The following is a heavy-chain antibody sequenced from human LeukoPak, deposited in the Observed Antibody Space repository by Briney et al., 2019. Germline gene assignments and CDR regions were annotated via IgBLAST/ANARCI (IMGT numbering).Heavy chain of an antibody. V-gene: IGHV4-4*07. CDR1: GGSISSYY. J-gene: IGHJ6*02. Sequence: SETLSLTCTVSGGSISSYYWSWIRQPAGKGLEWIGRIYSSGSTIYNPSLKSRVTRSVDTSKNQLSLKLSSVTAADTAVYYCARERITMVRGVIYYYYGMDVWGQGTTVTVSS. D-gene: IGHD3-10*01. CDR2: IYSSGST. CDR3: ARERITMVRGVIYYYYGMDV.